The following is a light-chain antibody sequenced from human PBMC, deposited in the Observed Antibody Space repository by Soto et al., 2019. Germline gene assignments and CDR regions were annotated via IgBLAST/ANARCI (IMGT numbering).Light chain of an antibody. CDR1: QSVSSSY. Sequence: EIVLTQSPGTLSLSPGERATLSCRASQSVSSSYSAWYQQKPGQAPRLLIYGASSRATGIPDRFSGSGSGTDFTLTISRLEPEDFAVYYCQQYGSSPRKTFGQGTKVDIK. V-gene: IGKV3-20*01. CDR3: QQYGSSPRKT. J-gene: IGKJ1*01. CDR2: GAS.